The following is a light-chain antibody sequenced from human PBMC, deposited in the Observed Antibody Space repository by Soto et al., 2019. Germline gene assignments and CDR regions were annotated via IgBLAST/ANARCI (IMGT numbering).Light chain of an antibody. Sequence: DIQMTQSPSTHSASVGDKFPIASRASQRISGWLAWHQQKPGKAPKLLMYDASSLQSGVPSRFSGSGSGTEFTLTISSLQPDDFATYYCQQTSAFPRTFGQGTKVDIK. CDR2: DAS. CDR3: QQTSAFPRT. CDR1: QRISGW. J-gene: IGKJ1*01. V-gene: IGKV1-5*01.